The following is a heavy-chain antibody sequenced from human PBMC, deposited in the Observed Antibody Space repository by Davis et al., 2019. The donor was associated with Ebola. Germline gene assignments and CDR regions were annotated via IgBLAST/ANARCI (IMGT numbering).Heavy chain of an antibody. CDR1: GFTFSSYA. Sequence: GESLKISCAASGFTFSSYAMHWVRQAPGKGLEWVAVISYDGSNKYYADSVKGRFTISRDNSKNTLYLQMNSLRAEDTAVYYCTTPPAYCGGDCYPRGLFYYYMDVWGKGTTVTVSS. CDR2: ISYDGSNK. CDR3: TTPPAYCGGDCYPRGLFYYYMDV. J-gene: IGHJ6*03. V-gene: IGHV3-30-3*01. D-gene: IGHD2-21*01.